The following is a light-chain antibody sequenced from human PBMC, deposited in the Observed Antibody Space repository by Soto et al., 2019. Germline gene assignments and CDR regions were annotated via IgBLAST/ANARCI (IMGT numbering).Light chain of an antibody. CDR2: DVS. Sequence: QSVRTQPASVSGSPGQSITISCTGTSSDVGSYNLVSWYQQHPGKAPKLMIYDVSKRPSGVSNRSSGSKSGNTASLTISGLQAEDEADYYCSSYTNSSPFVFGTGTKVTVL. CDR3: SSYTNSSPFV. CDR1: SSDVGSYNL. J-gene: IGLJ1*01. V-gene: IGLV2-14*02.